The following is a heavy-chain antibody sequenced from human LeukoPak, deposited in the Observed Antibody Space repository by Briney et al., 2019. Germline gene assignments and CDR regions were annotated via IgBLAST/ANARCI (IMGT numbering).Heavy chain of an antibody. CDR2: IYHSGST. D-gene: IGHD3-10*01. Sequence: PSETLSLTCAVSGGSISSGGYSWSWIRQPPGKGLEWIGYIYHSGSTYYNPSLKSRVTISVDRSKNQFSLKLSSVTAADTAVYYCARVTGGYYYGSGRDFFDYWGQGTLVTVSS. V-gene: IGHV4-30-2*01. CDR1: GGSISSGGYS. J-gene: IGHJ4*02. CDR3: ARVTGGYYYGSGRDFFDY.